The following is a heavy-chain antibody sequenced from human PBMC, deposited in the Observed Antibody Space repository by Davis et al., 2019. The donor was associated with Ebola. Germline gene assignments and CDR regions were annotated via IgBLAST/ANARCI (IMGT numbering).Heavy chain of an antibody. Sequence: AASVKVSCKASGYTFTSYGISWVRQAPGQGLEWMGWINPNSGGTNYAQKFQGWVTMTRDTSISTAYMELSSLRSEDTAVYYCARAGEQLVRSFFDYWGQGTLVTVSS. CDR1: GYTFTSYG. D-gene: IGHD6-6*01. V-gene: IGHV1-2*04. CDR3: ARAGEQLVRSFFDY. J-gene: IGHJ4*02. CDR2: INPNSGGT.